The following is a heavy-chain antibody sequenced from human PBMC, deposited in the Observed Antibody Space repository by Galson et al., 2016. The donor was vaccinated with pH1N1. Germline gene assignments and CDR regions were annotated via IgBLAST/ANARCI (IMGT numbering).Heavy chain of an antibody. CDR1: GFSLSTNGVG. J-gene: IGHJ5*02. V-gene: IGHV2-5*01. CDR2: IYWNNDK. Sequence: PALVKPTQTLTLTCTFSGFSLSTNGVGVGWIRQPPGKALEWLAAIYWNNDKRYSPSLKSRLTITKDTSKNQVVLTMTSMDPVDTATYYCAHNNYGDYVNWFDPWGQGTLVTVSS. D-gene: IGHD4-17*01. CDR3: AHNNYGDYVNWFDP.